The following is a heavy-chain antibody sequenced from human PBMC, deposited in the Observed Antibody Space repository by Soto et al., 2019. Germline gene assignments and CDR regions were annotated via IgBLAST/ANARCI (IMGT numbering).Heavy chain of an antibody. CDR1: GFTFSSFA. V-gene: IGHV3-30-3*01. CDR2: ISFDGTNK. J-gene: IGHJ4*02. D-gene: IGHD2-21*02. Sequence: QVRLVESGGGVVQPGRSLRLSCVVSGFTFSSFAMHWVRQAPGKGLEWVAFISFDGTNKYYPDSVKGRLTISRDNSKNTLSLQMNSLRAEDTAVYYCARDVFSCGDDCYGDSWGQGTLVTVSS. CDR3: ARDVFSCGDDCYGDS.